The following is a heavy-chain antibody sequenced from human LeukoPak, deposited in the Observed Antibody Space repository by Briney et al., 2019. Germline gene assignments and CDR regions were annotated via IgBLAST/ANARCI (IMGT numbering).Heavy chain of an antibody. Sequence: SGTLSLTSAVYGGSFSGYYWSWIPQPPGKGLEWSGEINHSGGTNYNPSLKSRATISVDTSKNKFSMKLSSVTAADTAVYYCASLRQTVINYYYGMDVWGQGTPVTVSS. J-gene: IGHJ6*02. V-gene: IGHV4-34*01. CDR1: GGSFSGYY. CDR2: INHSGGT. D-gene: IGHD4-17*01. CDR3: ASLRQTVINYYYGMDV.